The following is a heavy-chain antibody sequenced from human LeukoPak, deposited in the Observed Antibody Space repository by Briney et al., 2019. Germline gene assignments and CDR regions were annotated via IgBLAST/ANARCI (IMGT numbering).Heavy chain of an antibody. V-gene: IGHV4-34*01. CDR1: GGSLSGNY. Sequence: PSETLSLTCAVYGGSLSGNYWIWIRQPPGKGLEWIGELNHSGSTSYNPSLKSRVTISLDRSKNQFSLKQSSVTAADTAVYFCARGGDFSNLWGQGTLVTVSS. CDR3: ARGGDFSNL. J-gene: IGHJ4*02. D-gene: IGHD4-11*01. CDR2: LNHSGST.